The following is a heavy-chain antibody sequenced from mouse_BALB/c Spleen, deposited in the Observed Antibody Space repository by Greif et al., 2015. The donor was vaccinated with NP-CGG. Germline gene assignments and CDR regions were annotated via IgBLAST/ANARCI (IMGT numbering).Heavy chain of an antibody. CDR3: TRETGTSAMDY. Sequence: EVKLVESGGGLVKPGGSLKLSCAASGITFSSYTMSWVRQTPEKRLEWVATISSGGSYTYYPDSVKGRFTISRDNAKNTLYLQMSSLKSEDTAMYYCTRETGTSAMDYWGQGTSVTVSS. V-gene: IGHV5-6-4*01. J-gene: IGHJ4*01. D-gene: IGHD4-1*01. CDR1: GITFSSYT. CDR2: ISSGGSYT.